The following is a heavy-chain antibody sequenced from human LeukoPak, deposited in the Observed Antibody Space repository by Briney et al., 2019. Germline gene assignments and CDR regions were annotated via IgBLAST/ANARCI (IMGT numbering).Heavy chain of an antibody. D-gene: IGHD6-19*01. V-gene: IGHV3-23*01. CDR3: AKGGRSSGWYGAY. CDR2: ISGSGGST. Sequence: GGSLRLSCAASGFTFSSYAMSWVRQAPGKGLDWVSAISGSGGSTYYADSVKGRFTISRDNSKNTLYLQMNGLRAEDTAVYYCAKGGRSSGWYGAYWGQGTLVTVSS. J-gene: IGHJ4*02. CDR1: GFTFSSYA.